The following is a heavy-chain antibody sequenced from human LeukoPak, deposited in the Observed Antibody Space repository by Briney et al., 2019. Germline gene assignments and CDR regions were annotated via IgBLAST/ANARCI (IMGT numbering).Heavy chain of an antibody. CDR2: INKDGSVT. CDR3: ARDPAVAGADN. J-gene: IGHJ4*02. D-gene: IGHD6-19*01. V-gene: IGHV3-74*01. Sequence: GGSLRLSCAASGFTFSSSWIHWVRQAPGKGLVWVSRINKDGSVTDYADSVKGRFTISRDNAKNTLYLQMNSLRAEDTAVYFCARDPAVAGADNWGQGTLVTVSS. CDR1: GFTFSSSW.